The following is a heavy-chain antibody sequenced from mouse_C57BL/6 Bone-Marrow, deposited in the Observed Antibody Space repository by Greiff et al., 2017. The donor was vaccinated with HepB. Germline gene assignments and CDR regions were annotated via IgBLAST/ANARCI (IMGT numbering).Heavy chain of an antibody. D-gene: IGHD1-1*01. CDR2: INPSSGYT. CDR3: SRRIYYYGRGGMDY. J-gene: IGHJ4*01. CDR1: GYTFTSYT. V-gene: IGHV1-4*01. Sequence: QVQLQQSGAELARPGASVKMSCKASGYTFTSYTMHWVKQRPGQGLEWIGYINPSSGYTKYNQKFKDKATLTADKSSSTAYMQLSSLTSEDSAVYYCSRRIYYYGRGGMDYWGQGTSVTVSS.